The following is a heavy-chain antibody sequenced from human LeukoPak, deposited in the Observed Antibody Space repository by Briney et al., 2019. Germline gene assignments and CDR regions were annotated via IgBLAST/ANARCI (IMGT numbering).Heavy chain of an antibody. Sequence: PSETLSLTCTVPGGSISSSSYYWGWIRQPPGKGLEWIGSIYYSGSTYYNPSLKSRVTISVDTSKNQFSLKLSSVTAADTAVYYCARLYRDYCGYYFDYWGQGTLVTVSS. CDR2: IYYSGST. V-gene: IGHV4-39*01. CDR3: ARLYRDYCGYYFDY. J-gene: IGHJ4*02. D-gene: IGHD4-23*01. CDR1: GGSISSSSYY.